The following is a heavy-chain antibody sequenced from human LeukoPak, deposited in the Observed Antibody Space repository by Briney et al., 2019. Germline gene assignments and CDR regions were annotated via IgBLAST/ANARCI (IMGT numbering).Heavy chain of an antibody. CDR3: ARVDWRYYGSSGYSY. J-gene: IGHJ4*02. V-gene: IGHV4-34*01. D-gene: IGHD3-22*01. CDR1: GGSFSGYY. CDR2: INHSGST. Sequence: SETLSLTCAVYGGSFSGYYWSWIRQPPGKGLEWIGEINHSGSTNYNPSLKSRVTISVDTSKNQFSLKLSSVTAADTAVYYCARVDWRYYGSSGYSYWGQGTLVTVSS.